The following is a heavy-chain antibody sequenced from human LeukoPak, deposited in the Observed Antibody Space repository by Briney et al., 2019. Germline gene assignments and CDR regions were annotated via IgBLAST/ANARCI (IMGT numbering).Heavy chain of an antibody. CDR3: ARDQKVPNNNFRYYYYMDV. V-gene: IGHV4-4*07. CDR2: IYPSGST. CDR1: GGSISLYH. J-gene: IGHJ6*03. D-gene: IGHD4-11*01. Sequence: SETLSLTCTVSGGSISLYHWSWIRQPAEKGLEWIGRIYPSGSTNYNLSLKDRVTISIDRSKNQFSLKLSSVTAADTALYYCARDQKVPNNNFRYYYYMDVWGKGTTVTVSS.